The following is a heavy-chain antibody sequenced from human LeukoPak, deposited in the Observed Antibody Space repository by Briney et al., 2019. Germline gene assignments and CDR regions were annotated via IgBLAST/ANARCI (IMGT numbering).Heavy chain of an antibody. CDR3: ARNPPRYFN. V-gene: IGHV3-7*03. J-gene: IGHJ4*02. CDR1: GFTFSSYW. Sequence: GGSLRLSCAASGFTFSSYWMIWVRQAPAKGLEWVANIQQDGSEKYYVDSVKGRFTISRDNAKNSLYLQMNSLRAEDTAVYYCARNPPRYFNWGQGTLVTVSS. D-gene: IGHD1-26*01. CDR2: IQQDGSEK.